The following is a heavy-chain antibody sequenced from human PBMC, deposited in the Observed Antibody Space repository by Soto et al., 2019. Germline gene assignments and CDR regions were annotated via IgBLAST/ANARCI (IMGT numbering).Heavy chain of an antibody. CDR3: ARSIAAAEQYNWFDP. CDR2: IYYSGST. CDR1: GGSISSYY. Sequence: PSETLSLTCTVSGGSISSYYWSWIRQPPGKGLEWIGYIYYSGSTNYNPSLKSRVTISVDTSKNQFSLKLSSVTAADTAVYYCARSIAAAEQYNWFDPWGQGTLVTVS. J-gene: IGHJ5*02. V-gene: IGHV4-59*01. D-gene: IGHD6-13*01.